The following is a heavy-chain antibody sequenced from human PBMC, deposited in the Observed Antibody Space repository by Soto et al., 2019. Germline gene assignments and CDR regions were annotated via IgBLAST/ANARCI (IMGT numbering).Heavy chain of an antibody. Sequence: QALLDQSGAEVRKPGSSVKVSCKAPGGAFGTFAISWVRQAPGQGLEWVGGIIPIYGKAHYAQIFKGRVTISADASTVTAFMEVTSLPTADTALYYCASQDPPRDRYCSSYSCYDGWFESWGQGTLVTVST. CDR3: ASQDPPRDRYCSSYSCYDGWFES. CDR1: GGAFGTFA. V-gene: IGHV1-69*01. J-gene: IGHJ5*01. D-gene: IGHD2-2*01. CDR2: IIPIYGKA.